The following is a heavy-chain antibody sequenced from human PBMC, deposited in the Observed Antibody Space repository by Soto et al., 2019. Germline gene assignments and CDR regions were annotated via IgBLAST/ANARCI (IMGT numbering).Heavy chain of an antibody. D-gene: IGHD3-3*01. CDR2: IYYSGST. CDR3: ARGAYYDFWSGPLHVDY. Sequence: SETLSLTCTVSGGSISSSSYYWGWIRQPPGKGLEWIGSIYYSGSTYYNPSLKSRVTISVDTSKNQFSLKLSSVTAADTAVYYCARGAYYDFWSGPLHVDYWGQGTLVTVSS. J-gene: IGHJ4*02. V-gene: IGHV4-39*01. CDR1: GGSISSSSYY.